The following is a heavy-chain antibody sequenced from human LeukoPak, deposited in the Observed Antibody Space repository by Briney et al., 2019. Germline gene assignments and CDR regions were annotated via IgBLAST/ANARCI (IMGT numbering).Heavy chain of an antibody. CDR3: ARHGDTYDWYFDF. CDR1: GGSISSDGYS. Sequence: SQTLSLTCAVSGGSISSDGYSWSWIRQPPGKGLEWIGSIYYTGSTYYNPSLKSRVTISVDTSKNQFSLKLTSVTAADTAVFYCARHGDTYDWYFDFWGRGTLLTVSS. J-gene: IGHJ2*01. V-gene: IGHV4-30-2*03. CDR2: IYYTGST. D-gene: IGHD2/OR15-2a*01.